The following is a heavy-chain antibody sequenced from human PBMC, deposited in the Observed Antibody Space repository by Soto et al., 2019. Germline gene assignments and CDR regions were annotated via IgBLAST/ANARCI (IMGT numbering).Heavy chain of an antibody. J-gene: IGHJ4*02. D-gene: IGHD5-18*01. CDR3: ARGSGYSPRFDY. Sequence: PSETLSLTCTVSGGSISSYYWIWIRQPPGKGLEWIGYIYYSGSSNYNPSLKSRVTVSVDTSKHQFSLKLSSVIAADTAVYYCARGSGYSPRFDYWGQGTLVTVSS. V-gene: IGHV4-59*01. CDR2: IYYSGSS. CDR1: GGSISSYY.